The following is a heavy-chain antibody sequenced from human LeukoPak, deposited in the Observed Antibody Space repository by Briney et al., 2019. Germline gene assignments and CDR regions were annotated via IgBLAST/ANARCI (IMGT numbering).Heavy chain of an antibody. CDR1: GFTFSTYA. Sequence: GGSLRLSCAASGFTFSTYAVNWVRQAPGKGLEWVSAITGSGGATYYADSVKGRFTISRDNSKNTLYLQMSSLRAEDTAVYYCAKDLGYYDQWGQGTLVTVSS. CDR3: AKDLGYYDQ. CDR2: ITGSGGAT. V-gene: IGHV3-23*01. J-gene: IGHJ4*02.